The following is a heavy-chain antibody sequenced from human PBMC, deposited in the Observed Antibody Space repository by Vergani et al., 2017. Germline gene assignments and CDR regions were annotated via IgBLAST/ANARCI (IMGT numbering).Heavy chain of an antibody. CDR3: ARVMDRDEASTGYRLEGMDI. Sequence: QVQLPESGPGLVKPSETLSLTCTVSGGSISSYYWSWIRQSPGKGLEWIGYIYSTGSTNYNPSLNSRVTMSVDTSKNQFSLKLRSVTAADTAVYFCARVMDRDEASTGYRLEGMDIWGQGTTVTISS. CDR2: IYSTGST. J-gene: IGHJ6*02. V-gene: IGHV4-59*13. D-gene: IGHD3-9*01. CDR1: GGSISSYY.